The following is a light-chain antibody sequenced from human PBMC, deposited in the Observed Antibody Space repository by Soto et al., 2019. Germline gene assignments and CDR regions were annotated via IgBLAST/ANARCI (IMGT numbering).Light chain of an antibody. V-gene: IGKV3-20*01. CDR2: GAS. CDR3: QQYGSSLVT. J-gene: IGKJ2*01. Sequence: EIVLTQSPGPLSLSPGEGATLSCRASQSVSSSYLVWYQQKPGQAPRLLIYGASSRATGIPDRFSGIGSGTDFTLTISRLEPEDFAVYYCQQYGSSLVTFGQGTKLEIK. CDR1: QSVSSSY.